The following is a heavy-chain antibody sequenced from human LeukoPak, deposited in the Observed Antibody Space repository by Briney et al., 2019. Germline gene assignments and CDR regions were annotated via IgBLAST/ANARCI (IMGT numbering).Heavy chain of an antibody. CDR2: IYSGGRT. J-gene: IGHJ6*03. V-gene: IGHV3-66*01. D-gene: IGHD3-10*01. CDR3: ARVWYGSGSLYYYYYMDV. Sequence: TGGSLRLSCAASGITVSRSYMSWVRQAPGKGLEWVSVIYSGGRTYYADSVKGRFTISRDNSKNTLYLQMNSLRAEDTAVYYCARVWYGSGSLYYYYYMDVWGKGTTVTISS. CDR1: GITVSRSY.